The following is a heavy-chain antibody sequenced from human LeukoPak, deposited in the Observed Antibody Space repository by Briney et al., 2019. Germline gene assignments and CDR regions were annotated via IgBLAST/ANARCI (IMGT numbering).Heavy chain of an antibody. CDR2: MYTSGST. D-gene: IGHD2-2*01. J-gene: IGHJ2*01. CDR1: GGSISSYY. CDR3: ARETRSSLGACSSASCPTYFDV. Sequence: PSETLSLTCTVSGGSISSYYWTWIRQPAGKGLEWIGRMYTSGSTNYNPSLKSRVSISVDKSKNQFSLKLSSVTAADTAVYYCARETRSSLGACSSASCPTYFDVWGSGTLVTVSS. V-gene: IGHV4-4*07.